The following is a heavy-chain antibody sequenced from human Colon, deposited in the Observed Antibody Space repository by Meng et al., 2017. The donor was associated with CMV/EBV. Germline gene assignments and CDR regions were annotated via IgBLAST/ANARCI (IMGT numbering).Heavy chain of an antibody. CDR2: INRNSGGT. CDR3: ARARYNWNFGWFDP. Sequence: ASVKVSCKASGYSFTDYYIHWVRQATGQELEWMGWINRNSGGTNYAPQVQGRVTMTRNTSISTAYLELISLKSDDTAIYDCARARYNWNFGWFDPWGQGTLVTVSS. D-gene: IGHD1-7*01. V-gene: IGHV1-2*02. J-gene: IGHJ5*02. CDR1: GYSFTDYY.